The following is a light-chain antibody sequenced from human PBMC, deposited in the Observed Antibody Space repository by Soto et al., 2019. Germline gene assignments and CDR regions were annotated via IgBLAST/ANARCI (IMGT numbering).Light chain of an antibody. CDR2: EVS. CDR1: SSDVGGYNY. CDR3: SSYASSSTYV. J-gene: IGLJ1*01. V-gene: IGLV2-14*01. Sequence: QSALAQPPSASGSPGQSVAISCTGTSSDVGGYNYVSWYQQHPGKAPKLMISEVSNRPSGVSNRFSGSKSGNTASLTISGLQAEDEADYYCSSYASSSTYVFGTGTKVNVL.